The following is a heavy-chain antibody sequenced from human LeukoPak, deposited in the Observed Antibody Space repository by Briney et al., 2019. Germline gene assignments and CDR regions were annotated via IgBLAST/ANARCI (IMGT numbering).Heavy chain of an antibody. CDR2: IYYSGST. CDR3: ARGTAYFDY. V-gene: IGHV4-31*03. J-gene: IGHJ4*02. Sequence: TSQTLSLTCTVTGGSISRGGYYWSWIRQHPGKGPEWIGYIYYSGSTYYNPSLKSRVTISVGTSKNQFSLKLSSVTAADTAVYYCARGTAYFDYWGQGTLVTVSS. D-gene: IGHD2-2*01. CDR1: GGSISRGGYY.